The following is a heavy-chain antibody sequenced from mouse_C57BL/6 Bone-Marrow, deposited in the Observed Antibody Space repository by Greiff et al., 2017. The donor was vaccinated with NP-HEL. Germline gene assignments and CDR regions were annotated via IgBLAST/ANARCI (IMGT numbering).Heavy chain of an antibody. CDR2: INPGSGGT. CDR3: ARSPITTVVARGASAMDY. V-gene: IGHV1-54*01. Sequence: QVQLQQSGAELVRPGTSVKVSCKASGYAFTNYLIEWVKQRPGQGLEWIGVINPGSGGTNYNEKFKGKATLTADKSSSTAYMQLSSLTSEDSAVYFWARSPITTVVARGASAMDYWGQGTSVTVSS. J-gene: IGHJ4*01. CDR1: GYAFTNYL. D-gene: IGHD1-1*01.